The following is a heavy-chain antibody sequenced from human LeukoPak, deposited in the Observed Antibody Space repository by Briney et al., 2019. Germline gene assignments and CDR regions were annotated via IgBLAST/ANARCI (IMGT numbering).Heavy chain of an antibody. CDR3: ARVGALYSSSSPVDY. D-gene: IGHD6-6*01. CDR2: IRYDGSNK. Sequence: GGSLRLSCAASGFTFSSYVMHWVRQAPGKGLEWVAFIRYDGSNKYYADSVKGRFTISRDNSKNTLYLQMNSLRAEDTAVYYCARVGALYSSSSPVDYWGQGTLVTVSS. CDR1: GFTFSSYV. J-gene: IGHJ4*02. V-gene: IGHV3-30*02.